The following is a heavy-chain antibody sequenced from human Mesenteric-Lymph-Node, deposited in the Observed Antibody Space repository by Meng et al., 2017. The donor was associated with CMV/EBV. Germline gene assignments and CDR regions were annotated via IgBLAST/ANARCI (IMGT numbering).Heavy chain of an antibody. Sequence: GESLKISCEASGFTFTNYWILWVRQAPGKGLFWVSRMNVDGSDTDYADSVKGRFTISRDNAKNTVYLQMNSLTADDTAVYYCARSRWSGYAGVWGQGALVTVSS. CDR2: MNVDGSDT. CDR3: ARSRWSGYAGV. CDR1: GFTFTNYW. J-gene: IGHJ4*02. V-gene: IGHV3-74*01. D-gene: IGHD3-3*01.